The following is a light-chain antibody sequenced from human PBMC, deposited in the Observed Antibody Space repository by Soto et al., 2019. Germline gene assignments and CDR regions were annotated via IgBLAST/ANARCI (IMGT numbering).Light chain of an antibody. V-gene: IGLV2-11*01. Sequence: QSALTQPRSVSGSPGHSVTISCTGTSSDVGGYNYVSWYQQHPGKAPKLMISDVSQRPSGVPDRFSGSKSGNTASLTISGLQAEDEADYYCCSYAGGYTFIFGGGTKLTVL. CDR1: SSDVGGYNY. CDR3: CSYAGGYTFI. CDR2: DVS. J-gene: IGLJ2*01.